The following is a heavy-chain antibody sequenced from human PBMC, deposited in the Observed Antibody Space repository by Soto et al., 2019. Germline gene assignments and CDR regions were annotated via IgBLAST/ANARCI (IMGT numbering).Heavy chain of an antibody. CDR3: ARSPPLRECPGGDCSHFDY. Sequence: QVQLVQSGAGVQKPGASVKVSCEASGYRFTAYYMHWVRQAPGQGLEWMAIINPSSGVANYAQRFQRRFTMTRDTSTSTVYMELSRLRSEDTAVYYCARSPPLRECPGGDCSHFDYWGQGTLVTVS. J-gene: IGHJ4*02. CDR1: GYRFTAYY. V-gene: IGHV1-46*03. CDR2: INPSSGVA. D-gene: IGHD2-21*02.